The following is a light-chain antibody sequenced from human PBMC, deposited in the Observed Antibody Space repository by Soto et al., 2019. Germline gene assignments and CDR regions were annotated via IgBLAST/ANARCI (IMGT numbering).Light chain of an antibody. V-gene: IGKV4-1*01. J-gene: IGKJ4*01. CDR3: QHYYTTPVT. CDR2: WAS. Sequence: DIVMTQSPDSLAVSLGERATINCKSSQSLLYSSNNKNKLAWYQQKPGQPPKLLIYWASTRESGVPDRFSGSGSGTDFARTISSLQAEDVAVYYCQHYYTTPVTFGGGTKVEI. CDR1: QSLLYSSNNKNK.